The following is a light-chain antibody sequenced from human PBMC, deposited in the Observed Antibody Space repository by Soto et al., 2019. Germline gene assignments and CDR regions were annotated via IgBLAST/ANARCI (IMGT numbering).Light chain of an antibody. CDR3: QQRSNWPLLT. CDR1: QSVGSY. J-gene: IGKJ4*01. Sequence: DIVLTQSPATLSLSPGERATLSCRASQSVGSYLAWYQQKPGQAPRLLIYGASNRATGIPARFSGSGSGTDFTLTISSLEPEDFAVYYCQQRSNWPLLTFGGGTKVEIK. CDR2: GAS. V-gene: IGKV3-11*01.